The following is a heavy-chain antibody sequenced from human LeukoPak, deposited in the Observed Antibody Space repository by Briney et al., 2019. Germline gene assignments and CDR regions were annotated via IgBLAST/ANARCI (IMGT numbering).Heavy chain of an antibody. CDR3: ATIAAARYNWFDP. D-gene: IGHD6-13*01. J-gene: IGHJ5*02. Sequence: KPSETLSLTCAVSGGSISSGGYSWSWIRQPPGKGLEWIGYIYYSGTTYYNPSLKSRVTISVDTSKNQFSLKLSSVTAADTAVYYCATIAAARYNWFDPWGQGTLVTVSS. CDR1: GGSISSGGYS. CDR2: IYYSGTT. V-gene: IGHV4-30-4*07.